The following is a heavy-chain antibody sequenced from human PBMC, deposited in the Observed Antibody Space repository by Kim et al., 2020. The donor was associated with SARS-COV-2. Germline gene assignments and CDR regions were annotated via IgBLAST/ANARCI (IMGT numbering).Heavy chain of an antibody. CDR1: GGSMSSYY. CDR3: ARGDQNFDY. Sequence: SETLSLTCIVSGGSMSSYYWSWIRQPPGKGLEWIGYIYYSGSTNYNPSLKSRVTISVDTFKNQFSLKVSSVTAAVTAVYYCARGDQNFDYWGQGTLVTVS. CDR2: IYYSGST. V-gene: IGHV4-59*01. J-gene: IGHJ4*02. D-gene: IGHD2-2*01.